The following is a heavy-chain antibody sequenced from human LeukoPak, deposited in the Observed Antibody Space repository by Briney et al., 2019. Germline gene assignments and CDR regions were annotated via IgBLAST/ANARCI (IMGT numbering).Heavy chain of an antibody. CDR2: IYYSGST. Sequence: SETLSLTCTVSGGSISIGGYYWSWIRQHPGKGREWIGYIYYSGSTYYHPSLKSRVTISVDTSKKQFSLKLSSVTAADTAVYYCAIETTVTTSGGVATVDYFDYWGQGTLVTVSS. V-gene: IGHV4-31*03. CDR3: AIETTVTTSGGVATVDYFDY. D-gene: IGHD4-17*01. J-gene: IGHJ4*02. CDR1: GGSISIGGYY.